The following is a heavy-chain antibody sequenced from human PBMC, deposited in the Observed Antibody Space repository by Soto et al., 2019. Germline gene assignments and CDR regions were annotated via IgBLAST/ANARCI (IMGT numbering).Heavy chain of an antibody. J-gene: IGHJ5*02. D-gene: IGHD5-18*01. CDR3: AGASDSTWYNWLDP. CDR2: IIPTFGTT. CDR1: GGNFSSNG. V-gene: IGHV1-69*13. Sequence: PVKVSRKAPGGNFSSNGIRWVRQAPGQGLELMGGIIPTFGTTNYAHKFRGRVTITADESTGTAYMELSSLRSDVTAVYYCAGASDSTWYNWLDPWGQGTLVTVSS.